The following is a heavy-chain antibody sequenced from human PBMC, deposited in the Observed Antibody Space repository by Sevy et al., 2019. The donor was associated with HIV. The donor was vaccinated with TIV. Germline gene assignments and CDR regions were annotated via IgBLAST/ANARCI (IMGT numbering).Heavy chain of an antibody. J-gene: IGHJ3*02. D-gene: IGHD3-22*01. CDR3: AKDRTPYFYDSSGHPAFDI. V-gene: IGHV3-23*01. CDR2: ISGSGGST. Sequence: GGSLRLSCAASRFTFSSYAMNWVRQAPGKGLEWVSAISGSGGSTYYADSVKGRFTISRDNSKNTLYLQMNSLRAEDTAVYYCAKDRTPYFYDSSGHPAFDIWGQGTMVTVSS. CDR1: RFTFSSYA.